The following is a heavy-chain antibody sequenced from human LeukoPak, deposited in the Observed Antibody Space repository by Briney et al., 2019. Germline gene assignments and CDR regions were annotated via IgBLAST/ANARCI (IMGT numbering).Heavy chain of an antibody. CDR2: ISSSSSTI. V-gene: IGHV3-48*04. D-gene: IGHD4-23*01. CDR3: ARRGYGGNVNDAFDI. Sequence: PGGSLRLSCAASGFTFSSYSMNWVHQAPGKGLEWVSYISSSSSTIYYADSVKGRFTISRDNAKNSLYLQMNSLRAEDTAVYYCARRGYGGNVNDAFDIWGQGTMVTVSS. J-gene: IGHJ3*02. CDR1: GFTFSSYS.